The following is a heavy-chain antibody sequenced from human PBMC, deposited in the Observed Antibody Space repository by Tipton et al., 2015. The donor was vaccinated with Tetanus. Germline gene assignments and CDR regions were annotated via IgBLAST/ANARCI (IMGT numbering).Heavy chain of an antibody. J-gene: IGHJ4*02. CDR1: GFTFSNYK. D-gene: IGHD4-23*01. CDR2: ISSTSRYI. CDR3: GKQNGGRWVVDH. V-gene: IGHV3-21*04. Sequence: SLRLSCEVSGFTFSNYKMNWVRQGPGRGLEWVSSISSTSRYINYAASVKGRFTISRDNSKDTLYLQMHSLRVEDTAVYYCGKQNGGRWVVDHWGQGTLVTVSS.